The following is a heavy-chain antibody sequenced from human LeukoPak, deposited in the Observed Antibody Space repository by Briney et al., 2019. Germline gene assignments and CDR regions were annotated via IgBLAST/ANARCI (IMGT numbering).Heavy chain of an antibody. CDR3: ARGYCSGGSCSTPGPMDV. J-gene: IGHJ6*03. Sequence: SETLSLTCAVYGGSLSGYYWSWIRQPPGKGLEWIGEINHSGSTNYNPPLKSRVTIPVDTSKNQFSLKLSSVTAADTAVYYCARGYCSGGSCSTPGPMDVWGKGTTVTVSS. CDR2: INHSGST. CDR1: GGSLSGYY. V-gene: IGHV4-34*01. D-gene: IGHD2-15*01.